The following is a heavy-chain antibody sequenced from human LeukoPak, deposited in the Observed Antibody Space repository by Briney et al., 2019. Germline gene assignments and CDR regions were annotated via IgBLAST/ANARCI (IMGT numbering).Heavy chain of an antibody. J-gene: IGHJ4*02. V-gene: IGHV4-59*08. Sequence: SETLSLTCTVSGGSISSYYWSWIRQPPGKGLEWIGYIYYSGSTNYNPSLKSRVTISRDTSKNQFSLRLSSVTAADTAVYYCARASYSYDINGWVPFDYWGQGTLVTVSS. CDR3: ARASYSYDINGWVPFDY. CDR1: GGSISSYY. CDR2: IYYSGST. D-gene: IGHD3-22*01.